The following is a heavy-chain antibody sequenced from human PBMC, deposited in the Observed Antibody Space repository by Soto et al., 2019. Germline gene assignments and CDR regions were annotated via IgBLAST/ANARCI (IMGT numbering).Heavy chain of an antibody. CDR2: IIPILGIA. D-gene: IGHD3-22*01. V-gene: IGHV1-69*04. J-gene: IGHJ5*02. Sequence: ASVKVSCKASGGTFSSYTISWVRQAPGQGLEWMGRIIPILGIANYAQKFQGRVTITADKSTSTAYMELSSLRSEDTAVYYCARDYDSSGYRPNWFDPWGHGTLVTVST. CDR3: ARDYDSSGYRPNWFDP. CDR1: GGTFSSYT.